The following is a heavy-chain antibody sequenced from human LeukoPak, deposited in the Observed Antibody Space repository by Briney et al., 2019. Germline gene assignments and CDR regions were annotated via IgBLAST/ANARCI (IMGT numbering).Heavy chain of an antibody. D-gene: IGHD6-19*01. CDR3: ARRVDVSYISGWPSFEY. CDR1: GGSLRNYY. Sequence: KPSETLSLTCTVSGGSLRNYYWIWIRQPPGKGLEWIGYIYYTGSTNYNPSLKSRVTISIDTSKNQFSLKLSSVTAADTAVYYCARRVDVSYISGWPSFEYWGQGSQVTVSS. V-gene: IGHV4-59*08. J-gene: IGHJ4*02. CDR2: IYYTGST.